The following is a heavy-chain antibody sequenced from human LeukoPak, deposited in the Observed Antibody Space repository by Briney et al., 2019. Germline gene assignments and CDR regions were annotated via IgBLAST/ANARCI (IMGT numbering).Heavy chain of an antibody. CDR3: ARACGGDCYSYYYYMDV. J-gene: IGHJ6*03. CDR1: GYTFTSYD. D-gene: IGHD2-21*02. CDR2: MNPNSGNT. V-gene: IGHV1-8*01. Sequence: ASVKVSCKASGYTFTSYDINWVRQATGQGLEWMGWMNPNSGNTGYAQKFQGRVTMTRNTSISTAYMELSSLRSEDTAVYYCARACGGDCYSYYYYMDVRGKGTTVTVSS.